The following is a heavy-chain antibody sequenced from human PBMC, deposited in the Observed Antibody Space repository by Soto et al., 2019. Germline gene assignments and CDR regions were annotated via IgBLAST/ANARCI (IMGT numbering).Heavy chain of an antibody. D-gene: IGHD3-3*01. J-gene: IGHJ6*02. Sequence: PSETMSLTCAVYGGSFSVYSWGWIRQPPGKGLEWSGEIYHSGSTNYNPSLKSRVTISVDKSKNQFSLKLSSVTAADTAVYYCAKFTIFGVVIAQPNYYYYGMDVWGQGTTVTVSS. CDR1: GGSFSVYS. V-gene: IGHV4-34*01. CDR3: AKFTIFGVVIAQPNYYYYGMDV. CDR2: IYHSGST.